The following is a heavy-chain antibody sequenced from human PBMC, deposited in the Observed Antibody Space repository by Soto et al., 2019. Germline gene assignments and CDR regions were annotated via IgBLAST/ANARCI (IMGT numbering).Heavy chain of an antibody. CDR1: GYTFTGYY. CDR3: ARGTDGGDHLDY. Sequence: ASVKVSCKASGYTFTGYYMHWVRQAPGQGLEWMGWINPNSGGTNYAQKFQGWVTMTRDTSISTSYMELSRLRSDDTAVYYCARGTDGGDHLDYWGQGTLVTVSS. J-gene: IGHJ4*02. V-gene: IGHV1-2*04. CDR2: INPNSGGT. D-gene: IGHD2-21*02.